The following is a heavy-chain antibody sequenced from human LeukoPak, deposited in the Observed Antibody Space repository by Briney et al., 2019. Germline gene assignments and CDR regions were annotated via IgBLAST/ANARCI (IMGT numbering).Heavy chain of an antibody. CDR2: ISHDGNNK. J-gene: IGHJ4*02. CDR1: GFTFSTYG. Sequence: QSGGSLRLSCAASGFTFSTYGMHWVRQAPGKGLEWVAVISHDGNNKYYVDSVKGRFTISRDNSKNTLYLQMNSLRAEDTAVYYCAKDSGWYYFDYWGQGTLVTVSS. CDR3: AKDSGWYYFDY. D-gene: IGHD6-19*01. V-gene: IGHV3-30*18.